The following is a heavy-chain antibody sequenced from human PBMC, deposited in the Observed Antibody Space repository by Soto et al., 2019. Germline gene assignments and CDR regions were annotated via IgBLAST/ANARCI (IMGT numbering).Heavy chain of an antibody. D-gene: IGHD3-10*01. CDR1: GYTLTELS. J-gene: IGHJ6*02. Sequence: GASVKVSCKVSGYTLTELSMHWVRQAPGKGLEWMGGFDPEDGETIYAQKFQGRVTMTRNTSISTAYMELSSLRSEDTAVYYCARGKARSMVLWYYYGMDVWGQGTTVTVSS. CDR3: ARGKARSMVLWYYYGMDV. V-gene: IGHV1-24*01. CDR2: FDPEDGET.